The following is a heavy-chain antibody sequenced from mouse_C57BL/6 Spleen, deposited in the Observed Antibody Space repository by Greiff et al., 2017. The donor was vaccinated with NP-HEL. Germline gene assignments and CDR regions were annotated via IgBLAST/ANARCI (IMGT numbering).Heavy chain of an antibody. CDR2: ISSGSSTI. V-gene: IGHV5-17*01. J-gene: IGHJ3*01. Sequence: EVKLVESGGGLVKPGGSLKLSCAASGFTFSDYGMHWVRQAPEKGLEWVAYISSGSSTIYYADTVKGRFTISRDNAKNTLFLQMTSLRSEDTAMYYCASYYYGSPLFAYWGQGTLVTVSA. CDR1: GFTFSDYG. CDR3: ASYYYGSPLFAY. D-gene: IGHD1-1*01.